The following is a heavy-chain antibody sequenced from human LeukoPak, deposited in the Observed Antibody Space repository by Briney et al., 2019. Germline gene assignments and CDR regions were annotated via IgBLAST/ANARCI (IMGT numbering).Heavy chain of an antibody. D-gene: IGHD6-13*01. CDR1: GGSISRGGYY. CDR2: IYYSGSI. Sequence: RPSETLSLTCTVSGGSISRGGYYWSWLRQHPGKGLDWFGYIYYSGSIYYNPSLKSRVTISVDKSKNKFSLKLSSVTATDTAVYYCARSVPRYSSSRRPDYWGQGTLVTVSS. CDR3: ARSVPRYSSSRRPDY. V-gene: IGHV4-31*03. J-gene: IGHJ4*02.